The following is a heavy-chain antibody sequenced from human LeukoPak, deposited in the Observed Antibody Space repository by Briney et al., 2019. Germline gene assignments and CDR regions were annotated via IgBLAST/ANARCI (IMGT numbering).Heavy chain of an antibody. D-gene: IGHD6-6*01. CDR3: ARDAPAFGFYSSSLGY. Sequence: PGRSLRLSCSVSGFTFSSYGMHWVPRSPGRGLEWVAAIWYDGINKYYADSVKGRFTISRDTSKSTLFLQMTSLRAEDTAGYYWARDAPAFGFYSSSLGYWGQGTLVTVSS. V-gene: IGHV3-33*01. J-gene: IGHJ4*02. CDR2: IWYDGINK. CDR1: GFTFSSYG.